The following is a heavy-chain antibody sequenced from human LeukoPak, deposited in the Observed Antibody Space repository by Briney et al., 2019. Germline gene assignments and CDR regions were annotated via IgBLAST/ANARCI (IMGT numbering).Heavy chain of an antibody. CDR1: GFTFSSYW. CDR2: INGDGTSI. D-gene: IGHD6-6*01. CDR3: AAIEGSSVYYHYYYLDA. V-gene: IGHV3-74*01. J-gene: IGHJ6*03. Sequence: PGGSLRLSCAVSGFTFSSYWMHWVRQAPGKGPVWVSRINGDGTSIRYADSVKGRFTISRDNAKNTLYLQMNSLRVEDTAVYYCAAIEGSSVYYHYYYLDAWGKGTTVTVSS.